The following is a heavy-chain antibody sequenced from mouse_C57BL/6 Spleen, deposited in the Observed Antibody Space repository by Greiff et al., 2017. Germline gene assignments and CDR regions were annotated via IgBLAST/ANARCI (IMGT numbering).Heavy chain of an antibody. J-gene: IGHJ4*01. CDR2: IWGGGST. V-gene: IGHV2-9*01. CDR3: AKQGAYGNSYYYAMDY. CDR1: GFSLTSYG. Sequence: QVQLQQSGPGLVAPSQSLSITCTVSGFSLTSYGVDWVRPPPGTGLEWLGVIWGGGSTNYNSALMSRLSISKDKSKSQVFLKMNSLQTDDTAMYYCAKQGAYGNSYYYAMDYWGQGTSVTVSS. D-gene: IGHD2-1*01.